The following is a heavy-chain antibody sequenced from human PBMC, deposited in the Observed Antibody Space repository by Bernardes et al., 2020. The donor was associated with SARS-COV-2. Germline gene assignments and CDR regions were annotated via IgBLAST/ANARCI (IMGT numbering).Heavy chain of an antibody. V-gene: IGHV4-34*01. CDR1: GGSFSGYY. CDR3: SISIVVVPAAINGANWFDP. D-gene: IGHD2-2*01. Sequence: WETLSLTCAVYGGSFSGYYWSWIRQPPGKGLEWIGEINHSGSTNYNPSLKSRVTISVDTSKNQFSLKLSSVTAADTAGYYCSISIVVVPAAINGANWFDPWGQGTLVTVSS. CDR2: INHSGST. J-gene: IGHJ5*02.